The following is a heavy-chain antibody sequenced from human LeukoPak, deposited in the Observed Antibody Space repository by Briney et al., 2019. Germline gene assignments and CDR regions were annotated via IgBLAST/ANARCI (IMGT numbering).Heavy chain of an antibody. CDR3: ARGGRYSSSWPLDY. J-gene: IGHJ4*02. V-gene: IGHV4-59*01. D-gene: IGHD6-13*01. CDR2: IYYSGGT. Sequence: PSGALSLTCAVSGGSISSYYWSWIRQPPGKGLEWVGYIYYSGGTNYNPSLKSRVTISADTSNNQFSLKLSTVTAADTAVYYCARGGRYSSSWPLDYWGQGTLVTVSS. CDR1: GGSISSYY.